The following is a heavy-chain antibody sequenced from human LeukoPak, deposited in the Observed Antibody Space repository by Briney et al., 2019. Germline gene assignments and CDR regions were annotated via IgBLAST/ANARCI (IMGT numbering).Heavy chain of an antibody. J-gene: IGHJ4*02. V-gene: IGHV3-23*01. D-gene: IGHD3-22*01. Sequence: GGSLRLSCAVSGLTFSRYAMSWVRQAPGKGLEWVSAISESGSGTYYADSVKGRFTISRDNSKDTLSLQMNSLRAEDTAVYYCAKDRTRDYYDSSGLFDYWGQGTLVTVSS. CDR2: ISESGSGT. CDR1: GLTFSRYA. CDR3: AKDRTRDYYDSSGLFDY.